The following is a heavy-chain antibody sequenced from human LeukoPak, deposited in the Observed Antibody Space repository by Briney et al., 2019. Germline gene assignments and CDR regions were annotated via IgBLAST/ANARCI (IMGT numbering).Heavy chain of an antibody. CDR3: ARDRSGSYWPDAFDI. V-gene: IGHV3-48*03. Sequence: GGSLTLSCEDSGFTFRSYEMNWVRQAPGKGLEWIAYLSSSGSAFSYADSVKGRFTISRDNAKNSLYLQMNSLRAEDTAVYYCARDRSGSYWPDAFDIWGQGTMVTVSS. J-gene: IGHJ3*02. CDR1: GFTFRSYE. CDR2: LSSSGSAF. D-gene: IGHD1-26*01.